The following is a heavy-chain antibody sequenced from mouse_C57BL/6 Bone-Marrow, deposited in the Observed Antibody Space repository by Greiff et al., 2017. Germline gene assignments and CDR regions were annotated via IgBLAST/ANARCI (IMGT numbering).Heavy chain of an antibody. CDR2: IDPENGDT. J-gene: IGHJ1*03. D-gene: IGHD1-1*01. CDR3: TTRVYYGSSYWYFDV. V-gene: IGHV14-4*01. CDR1: GFNIKDDY. Sequence: EVKLVESGAELVRPGASVKLSCTAPGFNIKDDYMHWVKQRPEQGLEWIGWIDPENGDTEYASKFQGKATITADTSSNTAYLQLSSLTSEDTAVYYCTTRVYYGSSYWYFDVWGTGTTVTVSS.